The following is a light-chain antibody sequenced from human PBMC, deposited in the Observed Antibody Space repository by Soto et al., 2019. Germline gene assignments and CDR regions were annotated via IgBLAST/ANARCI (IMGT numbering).Light chain of an antibody. V-gene: IGLV2-14*01. Sequence: QSALTQPASVSGSPGQSITISCTGTSSDVGGYNYVSWYQQHPGKAPKLMIYEVSNRPSGVSNRFSGSKSGYTASLTISGLHAEDDADYCCSSYTSSISPDVFGTGTNVTVL. CDR3: SSYTSSISPDV. CDR1: SSDVGGYNY. CDR2: EVS. J-gene: IGLJ1*01.